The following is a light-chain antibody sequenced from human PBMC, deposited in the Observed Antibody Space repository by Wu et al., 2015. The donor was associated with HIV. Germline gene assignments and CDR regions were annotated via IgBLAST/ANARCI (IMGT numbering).Light chain of an antibody. J-gene: IGKJ1*01. CDR2: GAS. CDR1: QSVSSSY. CDR3: QQYNDWPET. V-gene: IGKV3-20*01. Sequence: EIVLTQSPGTLSLSPGERATLSCRASQSVSSSYLAWYQQKPGQAPRLLIYGASSRATGIPDRFSGSGSGTEFTLTINSLQSVDFAVYYCQQYNDWPETFGQGTKVEVK.